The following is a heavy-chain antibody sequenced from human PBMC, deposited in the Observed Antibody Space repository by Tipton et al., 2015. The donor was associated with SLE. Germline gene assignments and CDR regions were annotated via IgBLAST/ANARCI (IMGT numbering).Heavy chain of an antibody. CDR3: ARALYDTSGYRIDY. CDR1: GGPISSSISY. V-gene: IGHV4-39*01. J-gene: IGHJ4*02. D-gene: IGHD3-22*01. Sequence: TLSLTCTVSGGPISSSISYWAWIRQPPGKGLAWIGSIYYSGGTFYNPSLKGRVTISLDTSKNQFSLKLNSVTAADTAVYYCARALYDTSGYRIDYWGQGTLVTVSS. CDR2: IYYSGGT.